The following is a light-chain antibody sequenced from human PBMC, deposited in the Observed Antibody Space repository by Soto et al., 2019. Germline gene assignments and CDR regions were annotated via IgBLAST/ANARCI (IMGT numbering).Light chain of an antibody. CDR1: SSDVGGYNA. J-gene: IGLJ1*01. V-gene: IGLV2-14*01. CDR3: NSFRVNCLYV. CDR2: EVT. Sequence: QSVLTQPASVSGSPGQTITISCTGTSSDVGGYNAVAWYQQHPGKAPQLIIYEVTHRPSGVSDRFSASKSGNTASLTISGLQAEDEADYYCNSFRVNCLYVFGTGTKVTV.